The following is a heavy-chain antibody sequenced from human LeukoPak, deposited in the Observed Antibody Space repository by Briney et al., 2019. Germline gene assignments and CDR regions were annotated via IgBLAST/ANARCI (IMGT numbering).Heavy chain of an antibody. CDR3: ARRYTASPGERFDY. CDR1: GGSISSYY. J-gene: IGHJ4*02. V-gene: IGHV4-4*07. Sequence: SETLSLTCTVSGGSISSYYWSWIRQPAGKGLEWIGRIYTSGSTNYNPSLKSRVTMSVDTSKNQFSLKLSSVTAADTAVYYCARRYTASPGERFDYWGQGTLVTVSS. CDR2: IYTSGST. D-gene: IGHD2-2*02.